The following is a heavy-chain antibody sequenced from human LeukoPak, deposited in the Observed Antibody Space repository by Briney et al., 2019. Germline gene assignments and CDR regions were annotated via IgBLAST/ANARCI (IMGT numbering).Heavy chain of an antibody. V-gene: IGHV3-23*01. CDR2: ISDSGENT. CDR3: AKELSPLSVVPAASFDY. CDR1: GFTFNNFA. Sequence: PGGSLRLSCAASGFTFNNFAMSWVRQAPGKGLEWVSGISDSGENTHYADSVKGRLTTSRDNSKNTLYLQMNSLRAEDTAVYYCAKELSPLSVVPAASFDYWGQGTLVTVSS. J-gene: IGHJ4*02. D-gene: IGHD2-2*01.